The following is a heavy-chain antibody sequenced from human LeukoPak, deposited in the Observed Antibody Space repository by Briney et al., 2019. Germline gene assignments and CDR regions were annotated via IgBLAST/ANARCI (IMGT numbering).Heavy chain of an antibody. Sequence: PSETLSLTCTVSGYSISTGYYWDWIRQPPGKGLEWIGSIYYSGSTYYNPSLKSRVTISVDTSKNQFSLKLSSVTAADTAVYYCASSDYWGQGTLVTVSS. CDR2: IYYSGST. CDR3: ASSDY. V-gene: IGHV4-38-2*02. J-gene: IGHJ4*02. CDR1: GYSISTGYY.